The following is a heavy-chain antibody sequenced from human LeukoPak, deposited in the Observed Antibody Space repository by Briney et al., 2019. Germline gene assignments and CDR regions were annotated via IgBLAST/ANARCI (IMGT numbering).Heavy chain of an antibody. J-gene: IGHJ5*02. CDR3: ARGQVPAARGYNWFDP. Sequence: PSETLSLTRAVYGWSFNYYYWNWIRQPPGKGLEWIGEINARGDTNYNPSLKSRVTISVDTSKKQFSLRLASMIAADTALYYCARGQVPAARGYNWFDPWGQGTLVTVSS. V-gene: IGHV4-34*01. D-gene: IGHD2-2*01. CDR2: INARGDT. CDR1: GWSFNYYY.